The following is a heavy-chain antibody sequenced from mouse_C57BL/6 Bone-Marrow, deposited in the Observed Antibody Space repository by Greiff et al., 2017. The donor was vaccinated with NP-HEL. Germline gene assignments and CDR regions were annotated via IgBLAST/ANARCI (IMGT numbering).Heavy chain of an antibody. J-gene: IGHJ4*01. CDR3: ARGGLRDPPYAMDY. D-gene: IGHD1-1*01. V-gene: IGHV1-49*01. CDR1: YFAFMASA. CDR2: FTMYSDAT. Sequence: LKESGAELVRPGSSVKLSCKDSYFAFMASAMHWVKQRPGHGLEWIGSFTMYSDATEYSENFTGKATLTANTTSSTAYMEISSLTSEDSAVYYCARGGLRDPPYAMDYWGQGTSVTVSS.